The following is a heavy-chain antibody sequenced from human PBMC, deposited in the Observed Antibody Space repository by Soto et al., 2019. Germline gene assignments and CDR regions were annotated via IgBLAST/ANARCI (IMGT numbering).Heavy chain of an antibody. CDR3: ARGIAAAGTLGWFDP. D-gene: IGHD6-13*01. V-gene: IGHV1-18*01. CDR1: GYTFTSYG. Sequence: QVQLVQSGAEVKKPGASVKVSCKASGYTFTSYGISWVRQAPGQGLEWMGWIRAYNGNTNYAQKLQGRVTMTTDTATSTAYMELRSLRSDDTAVYYCARGIAAAGTLGWFDPWGQGTLVTVSS. J-gene: IGHJ5*02. CDR2: IRAYNGNT.